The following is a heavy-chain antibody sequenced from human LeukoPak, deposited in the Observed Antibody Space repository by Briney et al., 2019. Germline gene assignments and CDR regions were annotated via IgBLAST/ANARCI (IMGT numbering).Heavy chain of an antibody. D-gene: IGHD3-22*01. J-gene: IGHJ4*02. Sequence: ASVKVSCKASGYTFTGYYMHWVLQAPGQGLEWMRRINPNSGGTNYAQKFEGRVNMTRDTSISTAYMELSGLRSDDTAVYYCARRYNYYDSSGYYSNFDYWGQGTLVTVSS. CDR2: INPNSGGT. CDR1: GYTFTGYY. V-gene: IGHV1-2*06. CDR3: ARRYNYYDSSGYYSNFDY.